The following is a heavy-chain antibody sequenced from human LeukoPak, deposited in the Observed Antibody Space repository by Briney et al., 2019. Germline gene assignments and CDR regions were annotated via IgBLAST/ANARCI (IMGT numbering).Heavy chain of an antibody. D-gene: IGHD2-2*01. CDR1: VYTFTGYY. J-gene: IGHJ5*02. Sequence: ASVKVSCKASVYTFTGYYMHWVRQAPGQGLEWMGWINPNSGGTNYAQKFQGRVTMTRDTSISTAYMELSRLRSDDTAVYYCARVRGYCSSTSCSPFNWFDPWGQGTLVTVSS. V-gene: IGHV1-2*02. CDR3: ARVRGYCSSTSCSPFNWFDP. CDR2: INPNSGGT.